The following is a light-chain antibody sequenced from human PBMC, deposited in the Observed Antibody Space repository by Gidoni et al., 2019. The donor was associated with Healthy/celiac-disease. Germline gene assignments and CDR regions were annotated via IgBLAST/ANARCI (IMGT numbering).Light chain of an antibody. V-gene: IGKV1-8*01. Sequence: AIRMTQSPSSFSASTGDRVTITCRASQGISSYLAWYQQKPGKAPKLLIYAASTLQSGVPSMFSGSGSGTDFTLPISCLQSEDFATYYCQQYYSYPYTFGQGTKLEIK. CDR2: AAS. J-gene: IGKJ2*01. CDR3: QQYYSYPYT. CDR1: QGISSY.